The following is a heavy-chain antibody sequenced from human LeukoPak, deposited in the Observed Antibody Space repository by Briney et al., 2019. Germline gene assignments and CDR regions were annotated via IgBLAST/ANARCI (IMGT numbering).Heavy chain of an antibody. V-gene: IGHV4-34*01. CDR3: AREGLRFLEWSSYYFDY. J-gene: IGHJ4*02. Sequence: SETLSLTCAVYGGSFSSYYWSWIRQPPGKGLEWIGEINPSGSTNYNPSLKSRVTISVDTSKNQFSLKLSSVTAADTAVYYCAREGLRFLEWSSYYFDYWGLGTLVTVSS. CDR1: GGSFSSYY. D-gene: IGHD3-3*01. CDR2: INPSGST.